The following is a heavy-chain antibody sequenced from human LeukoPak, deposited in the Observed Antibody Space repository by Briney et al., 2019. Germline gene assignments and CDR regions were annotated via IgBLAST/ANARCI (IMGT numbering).Heavy chain of an antibody. J-gene: IGHJ3*02. D-gene: IGHD6-6*01. V-gene: IGHV3-11*04. CDR3: ARDLGPHSSSPNSGAFDI. CDR1: GFTFSDYY. CDR2: ITSSATT. Sequence: GGSLRLSCAASGFTFSDYYMTWIRQAPGKGLEWVSYITSSATTYYADSVKGRFTISRDNAKTSLYLQMNSLRAEDTAVYYCARDLGPHSSSPNSGAFDIWGQGTMVTVSS.